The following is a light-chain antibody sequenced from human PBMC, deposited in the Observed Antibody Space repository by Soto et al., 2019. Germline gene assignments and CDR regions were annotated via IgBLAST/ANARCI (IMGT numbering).Light chain of an antibody. CDR1: QSITTY. CDR2: AAS. J-gene: IGKJ4*01. Sequence: DIPMTLSPSSLSASVGDRVTITCRASQSITTYLNWYRQKPGKAPKLLIYAASSLQSGVPSRFSGSGSETEFTLSISSLQPEDFATYFCQQIYSAPLTFGGGTKVEIK. CDR3: QQIYSAPLT. V-gene: IGKV1-39*01.